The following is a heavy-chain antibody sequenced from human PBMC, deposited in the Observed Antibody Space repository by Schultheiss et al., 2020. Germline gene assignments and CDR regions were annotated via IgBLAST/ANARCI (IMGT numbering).Heavy chain of an antibody. CDR2: IYTSGST. J-gene: IGHJ6*02. Sequence: SETLSLTCTVSGGSISSGGYYWSWIRQPAGKGLEWIGRIYTSGSTNYNPSLKSRVTISVDTSKNQFSLKLSSVTAADTAVYYCARAKIFCFGGSCYSHYYYYYGMDVWGQGTTVTVS. V-gene: IGHV4-61*02. CDR1: GGSISSGGYY. D-gene: IGHD2-15*01. CDR3: ARAKIFCFGGSCYSHYYYYYGMDV.